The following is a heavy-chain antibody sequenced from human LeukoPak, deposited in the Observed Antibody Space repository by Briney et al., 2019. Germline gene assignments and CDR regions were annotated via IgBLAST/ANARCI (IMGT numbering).Heavy chain of an antibody. D-gene: IGHD2-21*02. CDR2: VWSDASNK. Sequence: GRSLRLSCAASGFTFSTYGMHWVRQAPGKGLEWVAIVWSDASNKYYADSVKGRFTISRDNSKNTLYLQMNSLRAEDTAVYYCAKPARCGGDCYPYYFDYWGQGTLVTVSS. J-gene: IGHJ4*02. V-gene: IGHV3-33*06. CDR3: AKPARCGGDCYPYYFDY. CDR1: GFTFSTYG.